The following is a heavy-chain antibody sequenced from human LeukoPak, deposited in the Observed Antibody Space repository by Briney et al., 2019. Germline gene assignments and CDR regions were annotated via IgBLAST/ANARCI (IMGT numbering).Heavy chain of an antibody. V-gene: IGHV3-48*01. D-gene: IGHD3-22*01. CDR2: ITSRSAST. J-gene: IGHJ3*02. CDR1: GFTFSSYS. CDR3: ARDHHRRLYDSQARDTFDI. Sequence: GGSLRLSCAASGFTFSSYSMNWVRQAPGKGLEWVSYITSRSASTYYADSVRGRFTISRDNAKNSLYLQMNSLRAEDTAVYYCARDHHRRLYDSQARDTFDIWGQGTIVTVSS.